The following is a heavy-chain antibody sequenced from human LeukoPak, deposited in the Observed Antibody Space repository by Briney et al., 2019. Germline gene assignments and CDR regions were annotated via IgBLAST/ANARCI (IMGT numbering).Heavy chain of an antibody. J-gene: IGHJ4*02. CDR1: GFTFSSYA. V-gene: IGHV3-23*01. D-gene: IGHD6-19*01. Sequence: PGGSPRLSCAASGFTFSSYAMSWVRQSPGKGLEWVSAISASGGNTYYADSVKGRFTISRDNSKNTLYLQLNGLRAEDTAVYYCAEDRIAVDRTDRFEYFDYWGQGTLVTVSS. CDR2: ISASGGNT. CDR3: AEDRIAVDRTDRFEYFDY.